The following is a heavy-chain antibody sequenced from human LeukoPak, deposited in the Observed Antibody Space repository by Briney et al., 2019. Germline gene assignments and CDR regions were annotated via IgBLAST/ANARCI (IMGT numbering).Heavy chain of an antibody. V-gene: IGHV4-31*03. CDR2: IYYSGSP. J-gene: IGHJ4*02. CDR1: GGSISRGGYY. Sequence: SEALSLTCTVSGGSISRGGYYWSWIRQHPGKGLDWFGSIYYSGSPYYNPSLKSRVTISVDASKNQSSLKLSSVTAADTAVYYCARHRFVAAKGFDDLGQGTLVTVAS. CDR3: ARHRFVAAKGFDD. D-gene: IGHD6-6*01.